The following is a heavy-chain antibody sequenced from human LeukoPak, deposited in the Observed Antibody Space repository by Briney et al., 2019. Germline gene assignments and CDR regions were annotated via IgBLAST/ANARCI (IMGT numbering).Heavy chain of an antibody. V-gene: IGHV3-21*01. J-gene: IGHJ4*02. D-gene: IGHD1-26*01. CDR1: GFTFSSYS. CDR3: ARAPPAGATTDY. CDR2: ISSSSSYI. Sequence: GGSLRLSCAASGFTFSSYSMNWVRQAPGKGLEWVSSISSSSSYIYYADSVKGRFTISRDNAKKLLYLQMNSLRAEDTAVYYCARAPPAGATTDYWGQGTLVTVSS.